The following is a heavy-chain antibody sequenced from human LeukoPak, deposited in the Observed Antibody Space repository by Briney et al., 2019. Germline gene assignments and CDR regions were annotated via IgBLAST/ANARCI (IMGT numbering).Heavy chain of an antibody. CDR3: ARDNGYKSVDY. CDR2: ISASNGNT. V-gene: IGHV1-18*01. J-gene: IGHJ4*02. Sequence: ASVKVSCKASGYTFSTYGISWLRQAPGQGLEWMGWISASNGNTNYAQKFQGRVTMTTGTSTSTLYMEVRSLRSDDTAVYYCARDNGYKSVDYWGQGTLVTVSS. CDR1: GYTFSTYG. D-gene: IGHD1-14*01.